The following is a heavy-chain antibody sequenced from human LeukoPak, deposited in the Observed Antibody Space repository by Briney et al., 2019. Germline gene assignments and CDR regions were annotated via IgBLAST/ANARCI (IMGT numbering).Heavy chain of an antibody. CDR3: AYSSGWYWFDP. CDR2: IYYSGST. CDR1: GGSISSGDYY. Sequence: SETLSLTCTVSGGSISSGDYYWSWIRQPPGKGLEWIGYIYYSGSTYYNPSLKSRVTISVDTSKNQFFLKLSSVTAADTAVYHCAYSSGWYWFDPWGQGTLVTVSS. J-gene: IGHJ5*02. D-gene: IGHD6-19*01. V-gene: IGHV4-30-4*01.